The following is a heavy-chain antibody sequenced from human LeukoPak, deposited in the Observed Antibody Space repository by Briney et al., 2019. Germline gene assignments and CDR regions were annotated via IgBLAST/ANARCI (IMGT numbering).Heavy chain of an antibody. CDR1: GDSVASNSAA. CDR2: TYYRSKWYN. J-gene: IGHJ5*02. Sequence: SQTLSLTCAISGDSVASNSAAWNWIRQSPSRGLEWLGRTYYRSKWYNEYEASVKSRITINPDTSKNQFSLQLNSVTPEDTAVYYCVRSPVAAAGPNWFDPWGQGTLVTVSS. CDR3: VRSPVAAAGPNWFDP. V-gene: IGHV6-1*01. D-gene: IGHD6-25*01.